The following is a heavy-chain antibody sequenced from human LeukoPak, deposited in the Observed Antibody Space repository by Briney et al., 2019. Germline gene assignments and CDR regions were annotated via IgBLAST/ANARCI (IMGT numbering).Heavy chain of an antibody. CDR1: GFTVSSNY. Sequence: GGSLRLSCAASGFTVSSNYMSWVRQAPGKGLEWVSVIYSGGSTYYADSVKGRFTISRDNSKNTLYLQMNSLRADDTAVYYCAKDQVYGDSKFDYWGQGTLVTVSS. V-gene: IGHV3-53*05. J-gene: IGHJ4*02. CDR3: AKDQVYGDSKFDY. CDR2: IYSGGST. D-gene: IGHD4-17*01.